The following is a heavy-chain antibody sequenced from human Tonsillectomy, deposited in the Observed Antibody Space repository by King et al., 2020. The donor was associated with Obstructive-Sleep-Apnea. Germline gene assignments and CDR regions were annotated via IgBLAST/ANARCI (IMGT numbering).Heavy chain of an antibody. V-gene: IGHV1-2*06. Sequence: QLVQSGAEVKKPGASVKVSCRSSGYTFTSYYMHWVRQAPGQGLEWMGRINPNSGGTNFAQKFQGRVTMTRYTSISTAYMDLSRLRSDDTAVYYCARDIGIADFDYWGQGTLFTVSS. CDR1: GYTFTSYY. CDR2: INPNSGGT. J-gene: IGHJ4*02. D-gene: IGHD1-26*01. CDR3: ARDIGIADFDY.